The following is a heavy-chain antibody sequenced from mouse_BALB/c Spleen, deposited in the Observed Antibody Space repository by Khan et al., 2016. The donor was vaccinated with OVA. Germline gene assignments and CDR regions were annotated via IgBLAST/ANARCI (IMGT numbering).Heavy chain of an antibody. CDR2: IYPFNGGA. CDR3: ARHGSTSWFAY. CDR1: GYSFSTYY. Sequence: IQLVQSGPELMKPGASVKISCKASGYSFSTYYIHWVTRSHGKTLEWIGYIYPFNGGATYNQKFKGKATLTVDKSSSTAYMHLTSLTSEDSAVYFCARHGSTSWFAYWDQGTLVTVSA. J-gene: IGHJ3*01. D-gene: IGHD1-1*01. V-gene: IGHV1S135*01.